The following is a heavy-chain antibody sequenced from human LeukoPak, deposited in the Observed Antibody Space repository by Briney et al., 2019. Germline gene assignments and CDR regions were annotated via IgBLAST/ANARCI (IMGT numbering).Heavy chain of an antibody. V-gene: IGHV4-59*08. CDR1: GASISRSS. CDR3: AGHKVHDFGGSDWYFDL. D-gene: IGHD4-23*01. Sequence: PSETLSLTCPVSGASISRSSWSWIRQPPGKGLEWIGYMFYGGDTNHNPSLKSRVTMSVDMSKNQFYLRLSSVTAADTAVYYCAGHKVHDFGGSDWYFDLWGRGTLVSVSS. J-gene: IGHJ2*01. CDR2: MFYGGDT.